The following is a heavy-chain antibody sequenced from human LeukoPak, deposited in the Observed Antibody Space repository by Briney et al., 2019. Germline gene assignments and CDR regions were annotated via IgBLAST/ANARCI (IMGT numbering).Heavy chain of an antibody. D-gene: IGHD3-22*01. V-gene: IGHV1-69*02. CDR2: IIPILGIA. Sequence: ASVKVSCKASGGTFSSYTISWVRQAPGQGLEWMGRIIPILGIANYAQKFQGRVTITADKSTSTAYMELSSLRSEDTAVYYCERRDYYDSSGYYYGPYYYYMDVWGKGTTVTVSS. CDR1: GGTFSSYT. J-gene: IGHJ6*03. CDR3: ERRDYYDSSGYYYGPYYYYMDV.